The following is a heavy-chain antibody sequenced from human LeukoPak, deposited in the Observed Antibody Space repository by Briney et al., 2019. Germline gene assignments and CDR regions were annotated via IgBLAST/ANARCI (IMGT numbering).Heavy chain of an antibody. V-gene: IGHV4-34*01. CDR2: IHNNGST. J-gene: IGHJ4*02. CDR3: ARARLGRCTNGICRYCDY. Sequence: SETLSLTCAVHGEPFTGYYWSWIRQSPERGLEWLGEIHNNGSTNYNPSPTRPVTVSVDACRNEVSLKVDSVTAADTAVYCCARARLGRCTNGICRYCDYWGEGSVVSV. CDR1: GEPFTGYY. D-gene: IGHD2-8*01.